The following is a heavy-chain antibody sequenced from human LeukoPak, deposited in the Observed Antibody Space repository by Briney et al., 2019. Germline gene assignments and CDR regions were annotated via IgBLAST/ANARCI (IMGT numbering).Heavy chain of an antibody. D-gene: IGHD7-27*01. J-gene: IGHJ4*02. CDR3: ARDQPGDY. CDR1: GFTFSSYG. V-gene: IGHV3-30*03. Sequence: GSLRLSCAASGFTFSSYGMHWVRQAPGKGLEWVAVISHDGSNKYYADSVKGRFTISRDNAKNSLYLQMNSLRAEDTAVYYCARDQPGDYWGQGTLVTVSS. CDR2: ISHDGSNK.